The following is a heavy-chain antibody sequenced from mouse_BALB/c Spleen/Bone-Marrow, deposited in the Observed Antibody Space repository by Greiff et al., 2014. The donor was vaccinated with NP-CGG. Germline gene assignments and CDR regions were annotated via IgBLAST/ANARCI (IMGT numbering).Heavy chain of an antibody. CDR1: GYTFTDYE. J-gene: IGHJ1*01. CDR3: TRDGSSRWYLDV. D-gene: IGHD1-1*01. Sequence: QVQLKQSGAELVRPGASVTLSCKASGYTFTDYEMHWVKQTPVHGLEWIGAIDPETGGTAYNQKFKGKATLTADKSSSTAYMELRSLTSEDSAVYYCTRDGSSRWYLDVWGAGTPATGSS. V-gene: IGHV1-15*01. CDR2: IDPETGGT.